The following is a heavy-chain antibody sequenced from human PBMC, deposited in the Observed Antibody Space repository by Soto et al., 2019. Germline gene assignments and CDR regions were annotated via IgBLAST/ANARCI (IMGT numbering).Heavy chain of an antibody. Sequence: ELQLLESGGDLVQPGASLILSCVASGFTFGTYAMSWVRQAPGRGLEWVASINGRGANAYYADSVKGRFTISRDNSGNILYLQMHTLRADDTGVYYCAKDRLASGATVRFDPRGQGTLVTVSS. CDR2: INGRGANA. D-gene: IGHD1-26*01. J-gene: IGHJ5*02. CDR1: GFTFGTYA. CDR3: AKDRLASGATVRFDP. V-gene: IGHV3-23*01.